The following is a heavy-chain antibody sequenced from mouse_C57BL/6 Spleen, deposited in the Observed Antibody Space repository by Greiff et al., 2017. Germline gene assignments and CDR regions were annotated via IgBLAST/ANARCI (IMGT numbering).Heavy chain of an antibody. CDR1: GYTFTSYW. Sequence: QVQLQQPGAELVKPGASVKLSCKASGYTFTSYWMHWVKQRPGQGLEWIGMIHPNSGSTNYNEKFKSKATLTVDKSSSTAYMQLSSLTSEDSAVYYCAREGLTGAWFAYWGQGTLVTVSA. CDR2: IHPNSGST. V-gene: IGHV1-64*01. CDR3: AREGLTGAWFAY. J-gene: IGHJ3*01. D-gene: IGHD4-1*01.